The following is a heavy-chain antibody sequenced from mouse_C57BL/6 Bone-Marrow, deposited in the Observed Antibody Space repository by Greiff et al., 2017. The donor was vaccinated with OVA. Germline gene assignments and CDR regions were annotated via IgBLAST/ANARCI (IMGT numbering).Heavy chain of an antibody. CDR3: ARDGYDRGHAIGC. Sequence: QVQLKESGAELARPGASVKLSCKASGYTFTSYGISWVKQRTGQGLEWIGEIYPRSGNTYYNEKFKGKATLTADKSSSTAYMELRSLTSEDSAVYFCARDGYDRGHAIGCWGKGASVTVST. J-gene: IGHJ4*01. CDR2: IYPRSGNT. V-gene: IGHV1-81*01. D-gene: IGHD2-2*01. CDR1: GYTFTSYG.